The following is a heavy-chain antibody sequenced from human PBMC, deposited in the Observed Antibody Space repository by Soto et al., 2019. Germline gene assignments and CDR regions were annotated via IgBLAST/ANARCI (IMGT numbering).Heavy chain of an antibody. D-gene: IGHD1-26*01. CDR1: GFTFSSYG. CDR3: AKSIVGATSTRFDP. V-gene: IGHV3-30*18. Sequence: QVQLVESGGGVVQPGRSLRLSCAASGFTFSSYGMHWVRQAPGKGLEWVAVISYDGSNKYYADSVKGRFTISRDNSKNTLYLQMNSLRAEDTAAYYCAKSIVGATSTRFDPWGQGTLVTVSS. CDR2: ISYDGSNK. J-gene: IGHJ5*02.